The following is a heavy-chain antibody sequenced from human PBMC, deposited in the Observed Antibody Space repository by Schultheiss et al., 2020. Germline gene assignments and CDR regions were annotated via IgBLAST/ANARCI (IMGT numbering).Heavy chain of an antibody. Sequence: ASVKVSCKASGYTFTSYGISWVRQAPGQGLEWMGWISAYNGNTNYAQKLQGRVTMTTDTSTSTAYMELRSLRSDDTAVYYCARSSQDYYYYGMDVWGQGTTVTVSS. CDR2: ISAYNGNT. V-gene: IGHV1-18*01. CDR3: ARSSQDYYYYGMDV. J-gene: IGHJ6*02. D-gene: IGHD6-13*01. CDR1: GYTFTSYG.